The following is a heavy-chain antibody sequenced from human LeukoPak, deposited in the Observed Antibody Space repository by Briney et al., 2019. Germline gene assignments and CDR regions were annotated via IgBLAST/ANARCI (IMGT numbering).Heavy chain of an antibody. J-gene: IGHJ4*02. CDR2: IKLDGSET. D-gene: IGHD6-13*01. V-gene: IGHV3-7*01. CDR3: ARSWYGPDY. CDR1: GFTFSGYW. Sequence: SGGSLRLSCAASGFTFSGYWMNWVRQAPGQGLEWVANIKLDGSETHYVDSVKGRFTISRDNAKNSLYLQMNNLRVDDTAVYYCARSWYGPDYWGQGTLVTVSS.